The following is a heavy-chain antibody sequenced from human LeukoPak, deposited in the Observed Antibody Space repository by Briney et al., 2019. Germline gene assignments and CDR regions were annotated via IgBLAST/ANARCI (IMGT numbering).Heavy chain of an antibody. J-gene: IGHJ4*02. Sequence: PSETLSLTCAVYGGSFSGHYWSWLRQPPGKGLEWIGEINHSGSTNYNPSLKSRVTISVDTSKNQFSLKLSSVTAADTAVYYCARAIIGSFDYWGQGTLVTVSS. D-gene: IGHD5-24*01. V-gene: IGHV4-34*01. CDR2: INHSGST. CDR1: GGSFSGHY. CDR3: ARAIIGSFDY.